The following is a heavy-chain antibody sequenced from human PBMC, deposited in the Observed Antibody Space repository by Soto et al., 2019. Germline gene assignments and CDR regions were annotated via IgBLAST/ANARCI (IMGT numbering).Heavy chain of an antibody. V-gene: IGHV4-34*01. Sequence: TSETLSLTCAVYGGSFSGYYWSWIRQPPGKGLEWIGEINHSGSTNYNPSLKSRVTISVDTSKNQFSLKLSSVTAADTAVYYCARVHILTGYPSRVFDYWGQGTLVTVSS. CDR2: INHSGST. D-gene: IGHD3-9*01. CDR3: ARVHILTGYPSRVFDY. CDR1: GGSFSGYY. J-gene: IGHJ4*02.